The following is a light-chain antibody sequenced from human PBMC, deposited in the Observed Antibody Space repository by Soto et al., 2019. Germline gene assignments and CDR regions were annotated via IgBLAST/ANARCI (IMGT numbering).Light chain of an antibody. CDR3: QQYNSWPPIT. CDR2: XXX. J-gene: IGKJ5*01. V-gene: IGKV3-20*01. Sequence: EIVLTQSPGTLSLSPGESATLSCRASLSLSSNYLAWYQHKPGXXXXXXXXXXXTXXTXXXDXFSGSGSGTDFTLTISRLQPEDFAIYYCQQYNSWPPITFGQGTRLEIK. CDR1: LSLSSNY.